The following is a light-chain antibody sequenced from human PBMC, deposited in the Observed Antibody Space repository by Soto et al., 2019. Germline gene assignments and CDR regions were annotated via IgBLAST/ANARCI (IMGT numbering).Light chain of an antibody. V-gene: IGLV6-57*03. Sequence: NFMLTQPHSVSESPGKTVTISCTRSSGSIASNYVQWYQQRPGSAPTTVIYEDNQRPSGVPDRFSGSIDSSSNSASLTISGLKTEDEADYYCQSYDSSKLEVVFGGGTKLTVL. CDR3: QSYDSSKLEVV. J-gene: IGLJ2*01. CDR2: EDN. CDR1: SGSIASNY.